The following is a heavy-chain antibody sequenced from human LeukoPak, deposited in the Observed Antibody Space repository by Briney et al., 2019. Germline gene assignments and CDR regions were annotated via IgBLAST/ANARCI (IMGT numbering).Heavy chain of an antibody. CDR2: ISAYNGNT. CDR3: AIANGIAAAGKFDY. CDR1: GYTFTSYG. J-gene: IGHJ4*02. Sequence: GASVKVSCTASGYTFTSYGISWVRQAPGQGLEWMGWISAYNGNTNYAQKLQGRVTMTTDTSTSTAYMELRSLRSDDTAVYYCAIANGIAAAGKFDYWGQGTLVTVSS. V-gene: IGHV1-18*01. D-gene: IGHD6-13*01.